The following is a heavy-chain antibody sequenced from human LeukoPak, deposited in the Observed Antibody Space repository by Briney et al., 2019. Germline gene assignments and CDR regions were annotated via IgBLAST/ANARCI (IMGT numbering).Heavy chain of an antibody. Sequence: SVKVSCKASGGTFSSYAISWVRQAPGQGLEWMGRIIPILGIANYAQKFQGRVTITADKSTGTAYMELSSLRSEDTAVYYCAREDYDSSGYYLGYWGQGTLVTVSS. D-gene: IGHD3-22*01. CDR1: GGTFSSYA. J-gene: IGHJ4*02. V-gene: IGHV1-69*04. CDR2: IIPILGIA. CDR3: AREDYDSSGYYLGY.